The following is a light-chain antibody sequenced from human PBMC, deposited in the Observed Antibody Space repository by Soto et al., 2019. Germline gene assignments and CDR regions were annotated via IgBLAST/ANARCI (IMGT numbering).Light chain of an antibody. V-gene: IGLV1-47*01. CDR3: VAWDDNLSGGV. CDR2: RND. J-gene: IGLJ7*01. CDR1: RSNIGSNY. Sequence: QSVLTQPPTASGTPGQRVTISCSGSRSNIGSNYVYWYQQVPGTAPKLLIYRNDQRPSGVPDRFSGSKSGTSASLAISGLRSEDEADYYCVAWDDNLSGGVFGGGTQLTVL.